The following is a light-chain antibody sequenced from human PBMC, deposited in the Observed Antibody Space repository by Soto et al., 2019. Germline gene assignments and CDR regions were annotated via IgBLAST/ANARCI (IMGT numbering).Light chain of an antibody. CDR1: QSVGSS. CDR2: GAS. V-gene: IGKV3-20*01. Sequence: EIVLTQSPGTLSLSPGDRATLSCRASQSVGSSLVWYQQKPGQAPRHLIYGASNRATGIADRFSASGSGTDFTLTLSRLEPGDFAVYYCQQYGSSPLTFGGGTKVEIK. CDR3: QQYGSSPLT. J-gene: IGKJ4*01.